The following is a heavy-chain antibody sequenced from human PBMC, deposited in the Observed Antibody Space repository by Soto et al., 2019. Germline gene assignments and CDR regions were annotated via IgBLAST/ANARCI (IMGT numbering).Heavy chain of an antibody. J-gene: IGHJ3*02. CDR1: GYTFTSYG. Sequence: QVQLVQSGAEVKKPGASVKVSCKASGYTFTSYGISWVRQAPGQGLEWMGWISVYNGNTKYAQRFQGRVTMTTDTSTSTAYMELRSLRSDDTAVYYCARDEGVVVTAFDASDIWGQGTMVTVSS. D-gene: IGHD2-21*02. CDR3: ARDEGVVVTAFDASDI. V-gene: IGHV1-18*01. CDR2: ISVYNGNT.